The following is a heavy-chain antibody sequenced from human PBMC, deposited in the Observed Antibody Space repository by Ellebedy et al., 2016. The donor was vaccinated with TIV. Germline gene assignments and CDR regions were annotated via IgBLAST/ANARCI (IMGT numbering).Heavy chain of an antibody. D-gene: IGHD3-3*01. CDR1: GGSISSSSYC. V-gene: IGHV4-39*01. CDR2: IYFGGST. Sequence: SETLSLXXTVSGGSISSSSYCWDWIRQPPGKGLEWIGSIYFGGSTFYTPSLKSRVTISVDTSKDQFSLSLDSVTAADTAVYYCAGRPYYTSPGGNNWFDPWGQGTLVTVSS. CDR3: AGRPYYTSPGGNNWFDP. J-gene: IGHJ5*02.